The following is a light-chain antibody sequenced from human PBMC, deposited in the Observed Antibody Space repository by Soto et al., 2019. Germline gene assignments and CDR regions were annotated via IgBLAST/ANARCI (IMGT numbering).Light chain of an antibody. CDR2: GAS. CDR1: QSVSSSF. J-gene: IGKJ4*01. V-gene: IGKV3-20*01. Sequence: EIVLTQSPGTLSLSPGDRATLSCRASQSVSSSFLAWYQLKPGQAPRHLIYGASSRATGIPDRFSGSGSGTDFTLTISRLEPEDVAVYYCQQYGSSPLTFGGGTKVEIK. CDR3: QQYGSSPLT.